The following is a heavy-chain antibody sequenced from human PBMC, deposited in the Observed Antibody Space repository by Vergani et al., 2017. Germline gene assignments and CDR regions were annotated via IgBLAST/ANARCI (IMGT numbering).Heavy chain of an antibody. CDR1: GFTLSNYD. CDR3: AKHFRGWGIDY. J-gene: IGHJ4*02. Sequence: QVQLVESGGGVVQRGGSLRLSCATSGFTLSNYDMPWIRQGPGKGLEFVAFIQFDGSNQYYADSVKGRFTLSRDFSKNTLYLQMKSLRTDDTATYYCAKHFRGWGIDYGGQGTQVIVSS. CDR2: IQFDGSNQ. D-gene: IGHD3-16*01. V-gene: IGHV3-30*02.